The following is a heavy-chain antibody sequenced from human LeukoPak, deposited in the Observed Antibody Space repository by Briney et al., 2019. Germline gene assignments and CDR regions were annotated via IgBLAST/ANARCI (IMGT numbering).Heavy chain of an antibody. CDR3: ARTVVTLDWYFDL. CDR2: FYTGGTT. CDR1: GGSISSYY. Sequence: SETLSLTCTVSGGSISSYYWSWIRQPAGKGLEWIGRFYTGGTTNYNPSLKSRVTMSIDTSKNQVSLKMRSVTAADTAVYYCARTVVTLDWYFDLWGRGTLVSVSS. V-gene: IGHV4-4*07. J-gene: IGHJ2*01. D-gene: IGHD4-23*01.